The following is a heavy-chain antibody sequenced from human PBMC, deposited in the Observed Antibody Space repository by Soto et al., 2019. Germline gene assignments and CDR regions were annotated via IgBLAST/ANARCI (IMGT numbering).Heavy chain of an antibody. D-gene: IGHD1-26*01. CDR1: GGTFRNYP. V-gene: IGHV1-69*04. J-gene: IGHJ5*02. Sequence: GASVKVSCKASGGTFRNYPINWVRQAPGQGLEWMGSIFPLTDIPDYAQNFQARLTISADKSASTAYMELSSLRSEDTAVYYCARGYTFPFDPWGQGTLVTVSS. CDR2: IFPLTDIP. CDR3: ARGYTFPFDP.